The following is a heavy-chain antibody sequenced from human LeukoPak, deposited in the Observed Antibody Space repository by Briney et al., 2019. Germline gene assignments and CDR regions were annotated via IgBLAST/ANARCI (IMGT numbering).Heavy chain of an antibody. Sequence: SETLSLTCTVSGGSISSSSYYWGWIRQPPGKGLELIWSIFYSGRTYYNPSLKSRVTMSVDTSKNQFSLRLSSVNAADTAVYCCARDILATSIAAPYYWGQGTLVTVSS. CDR2: IFYSGRT. V-gene: IGHV4-39*07. CDR1: GGSISSSSYY. D-gene: IGHD6-13*01. CDR3: ARDILATSIAAPYY. J-gene: IGHJ4*02.